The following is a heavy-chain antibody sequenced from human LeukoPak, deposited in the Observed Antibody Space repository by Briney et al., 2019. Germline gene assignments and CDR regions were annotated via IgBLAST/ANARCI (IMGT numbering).Heavy chain of an antibody. CDR2: IYYSGST. V-gene: IGHV4-59*01. D-gene: IGHD3-22*01. CDR1: GGSISSYY. J-gene: IGHJ4*02. Sequence: SEPLSLTCTVSGGSISSYYWSWIRQPPGKGLEWIGYIYYSGSTNYNPSLKSRVTISVDTSKNQFSLKLSSVTAADTAVYYCARGGVTTWYFDYWGQGTRVTVSS. CDR3: ARGGVTTWYFDY.